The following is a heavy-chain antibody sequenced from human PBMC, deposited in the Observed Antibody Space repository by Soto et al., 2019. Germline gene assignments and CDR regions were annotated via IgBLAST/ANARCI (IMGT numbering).Heavy chain of an antibody. CDR3: ARVYYDFWSCLGY. CDR2: IWYVGSNK. CDR1: GFTFSNYG. V-gene: IGHV3-33*01. Sequence: QVQLVESGGGVVQPGRSLRLSCAASGFTFSNYGMHWVRQAPGKGLEWVAVIWYVGSNKYYADSVKGRFTISRDNSKNTLYLQMDRLRAEDTAVYYCARVYYDFWSCLGYWGQGPLVTVSS. D-gene: IGHD3-3*01. J-gene: IGHJ4*02.